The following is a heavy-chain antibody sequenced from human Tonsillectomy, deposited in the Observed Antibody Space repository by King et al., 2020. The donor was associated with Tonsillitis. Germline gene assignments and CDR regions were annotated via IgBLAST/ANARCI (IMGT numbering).Heavy chain of an antibody. D-gene: IGHD3-22*01. CDR3: ARAHSSGYWAYNYYMDV. V-gene: IGHV1-69*12. CDR2: IIPPFGTA. J-gene: IGHJ6*03. CDR1: GGAFSKYA. Sequence: QLVQSGAEVKKPGSSVKVSCKASGGAFSKYAISWVRQAPGQRLEWMGGIIPPFGTAEYALRFQGRVTITADESTSTAYMELRSLRSEDSAVYYCARAHSSGYWAYNYYMDVWGKGTTVTVPS.